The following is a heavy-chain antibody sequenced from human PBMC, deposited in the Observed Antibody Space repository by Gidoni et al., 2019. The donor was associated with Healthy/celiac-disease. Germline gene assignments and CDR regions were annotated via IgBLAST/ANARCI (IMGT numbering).Heavy chain of an antibody. CDR2: IYYSGST. V-gene: IGHV4-39*07. J-gene: IGHJ2*01. CDR1: GGSISSSSYY. CDR3: ARGAAIVVVITPPVDWYFDL. Sequence: QLQLQESGPGLVKPSETLSLTCTVSGGSISSSSYYWGWIRQPPGKGLEWIGSIYYSGSTYYNPSLKSRVTISVDTSKNQFSLKLSSVTAADTAVYYCARGAAIVVVITPPVDWYFDLWGRGTLVTVSS. D-gene: IGHD3-22*01.